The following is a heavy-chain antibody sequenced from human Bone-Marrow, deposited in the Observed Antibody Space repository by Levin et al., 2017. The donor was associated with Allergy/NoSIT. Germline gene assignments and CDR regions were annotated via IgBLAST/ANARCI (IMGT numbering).Heavy chain of an antibody. V-gene: IGHV4-34*01. J-gene: IGHJ4*02. Sequence: SETLSLTCAVYGGSFSGYYWSWIRQPPGKGLEWIGEINHSGSTNYNPSLKSRVTISVDTSKNQFSLKLSSVTAADTAVYYCARVGPSYSSGWPAFDYWGQGTLVTVSS. CDR3: ARVGPSYSSGWPAFDY. CDR1: GGSFSGYY. D-gene: IGHD6-19*01. CDR2: INHSGST.